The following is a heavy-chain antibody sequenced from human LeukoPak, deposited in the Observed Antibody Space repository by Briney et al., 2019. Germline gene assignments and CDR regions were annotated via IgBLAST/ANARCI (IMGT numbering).Heavy chain of an antibody. CDR3: AREEVGGSYSYYYYYGMDV. D-gene: IGHD1-26*01. V-gene: IGHV3-74*01. Sequence: PGGSLRLSCAASGFTFSSYWMHWVRQAPGKGLVWVSRINSDGSSTNYADSVKGRFTISRDNAKNTLYLQMNSLRAEDTAVYYCAREEVGGSYSYYYYYGMDVWGQGTTVTVSS. CDR1: GFTFSSYW. J-gene: IGHJ6*02. CDR2: INSDGSST.